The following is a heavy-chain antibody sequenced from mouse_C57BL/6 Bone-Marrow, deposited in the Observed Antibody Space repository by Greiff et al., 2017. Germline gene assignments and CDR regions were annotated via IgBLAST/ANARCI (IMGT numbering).Heavy chain of an antibody. J-gene: IGHJ2*01. CDR3: AKGRQLRLRDYYFDY. V-gene: IGHV1-82*01. CDR2: IYPGDGDT. CDR1: GYAFSSSW. D-gene: IGHD3-2*02. Sequence: QVQLQQSGPELVKPGASVKISCKASGYAFSSSWMNWVKQRPGKGLEWIGRIYPGDGDTNYNGKFKGKATLTADKSSSTAYMQLSSLTSDDSAVDFCAKGRQLRLRDYYFDYWGQGTTLTVSS.